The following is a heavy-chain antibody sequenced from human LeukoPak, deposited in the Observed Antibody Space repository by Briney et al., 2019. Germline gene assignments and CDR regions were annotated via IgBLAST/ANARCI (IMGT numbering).Heavy chain of an antibody. D-gene: IGHD5-18*01. CDR3: ARPIGVAGYSYGYGFDY. V-gene: IGHV1-2*02. CDR1: GYIFTDYY. J-gene: IGHJ4*02. Sequence: ASVKVSCKASGYIFTDYYMHWVRQAPGQGLEWMGWINPNSGATNYAQKFQGRVTMTRDTSISTAYMDLSRLRSDDTAVYYCARPIGVAGYSYGYGFDYWGQGTRVTVSS. CDR2: INPNSGAT.